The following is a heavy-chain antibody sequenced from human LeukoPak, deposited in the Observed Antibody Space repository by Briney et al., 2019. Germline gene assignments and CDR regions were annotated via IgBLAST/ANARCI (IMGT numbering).Heavy chain of an antibody. Sequence: SETLSLTCTVSGGSISGFYWSWIRQPPGKGLEWIGYVHYSGSTTYNPSLKSRVTISLDTSENQFSLNLNSVTAADTAVYYCERRNKGPADVWGQGTTVTVSS. D-gene: IGHD1-14*01. CDR3: ERRNKGPADV. CDR1: GGSISGFY. CDR2: VHYSGST. J-gene: IGHJ6*02. V-gene: IGHV4-59*01.